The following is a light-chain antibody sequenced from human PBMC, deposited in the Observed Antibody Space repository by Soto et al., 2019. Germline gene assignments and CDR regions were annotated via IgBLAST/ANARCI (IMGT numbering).Light chain of an antibody. CDR3: SSYTSSSTWV. J-gene: IGLJ3*02. Sequence: QSVLTQPASVSGSPGQSITISCTGTTSDVGGYNYVSWYQQHPGKAPKLMLFEVNNRPSGISNRFSGSKSGNTASLTISGLQAEDEADYYCSSYTSSSTWVFGGGTNVTVL. CDR1: TSDVGGYNY. V-gene: IGLV2-14*01. CDR2: EVN.